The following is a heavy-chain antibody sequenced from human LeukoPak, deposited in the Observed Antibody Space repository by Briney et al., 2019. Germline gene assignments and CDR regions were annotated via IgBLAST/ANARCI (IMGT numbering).Heavy chain of an antibody. J-gene: IGHJ4*02. D-gene: IGHD6-19*01. CDR3: AGDRNSDWYSPLDY. V-gene: IGHV3-23*01. CDR1: GFTFTKCA. CDR2: ITATGDTA. Sequence: GGSLRLSCVASGFTFTKCAMSWIRQAPGKGLEWVAIITATGDTAYYSDSVKGRFTISRDNSRNTVYMQMDSLRAEDTAIYYCAGDRNSDWYSPLDYWGQGSQVTVSP.